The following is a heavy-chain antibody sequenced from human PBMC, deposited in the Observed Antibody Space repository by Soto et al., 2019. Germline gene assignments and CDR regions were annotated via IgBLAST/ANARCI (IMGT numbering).Heavy chain of an antibody. CDR2: IYYSGST. Sequence: PSETLSLTCTVSGGSISSNDYYWDWIRQSPGKGLEWIGSIYYSGSTYYNPSLKSRVTISVDTSKNQFSLKLSSVTAADTAVYYCARSSTTVTIGDAFDIWGQGTMVTVSS. J-gene: IGHJ3*02. CDR1: GGSISSNDYY. V-gene: IGHV4-39*01. D-gene: IGHD4-17*01. CDR3: ARSSTTVTIGDAFDI.